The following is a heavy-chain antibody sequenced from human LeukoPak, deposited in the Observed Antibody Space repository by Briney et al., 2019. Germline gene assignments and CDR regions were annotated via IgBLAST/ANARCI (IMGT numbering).Heavy chain of an antibody. CDR2: INRDGSST. CDR3: ARAALAYCGGDCPHSDAFDI. CDR1: GFTFSSYW. Sequence: GGSLRLSCAASGFTFSSYWMHWVRHAPGKGLVWVSRINRDGSSTSNADSVKGRFTISRDNAKNTLYLQMNSLRAEDTAVYYCARAALAYCGGDCPHSDAFDIWGQGTMVTVSS. J-gene: IGHJ3*02. V-gene: IGHV3-74*01. D-gene: IGHD2-21*02.